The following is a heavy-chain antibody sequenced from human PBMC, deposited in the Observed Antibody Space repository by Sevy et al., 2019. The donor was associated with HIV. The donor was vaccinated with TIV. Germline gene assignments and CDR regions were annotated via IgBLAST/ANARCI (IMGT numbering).Heavy chain of an antibody. J-gene: IGHJ2*01. CDR3: ARDLGPDSIGYYQHWYFDL. CDR2: IYYTGGT. Sequence: SETLSLTCTVSGGSISRGSYYWSWIRQPPGKGLEWIGYIYYTGGTSYNPSLKSRVTISVDTSKNQFSLKLSSVTAADTAVYYCARDLGPDSIGYYQHWYFDLWGRGTLVTVSS. D-gene: IGHD3-22*01. CDR1: GGSISRGSYY. V-gene: IGHV4-61*01.